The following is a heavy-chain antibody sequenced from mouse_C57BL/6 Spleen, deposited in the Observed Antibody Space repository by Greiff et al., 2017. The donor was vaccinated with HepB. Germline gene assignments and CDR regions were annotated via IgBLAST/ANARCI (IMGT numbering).Heavy chain of an antibody. V-gene: IGHV7-3*01. D-gene: IGHD2-3*01. CDR1: GFTFTDYY. J-gene: IGHJ3*01. CDR2: IRNKANGYTT. CDR3: ARWGYYDY. Sequence: EVKLMESGGGLVQPGGSLSLSCAASGFTFTDYYMSWVRQPPGKALEWLGFIRNKANGYTTEYSASVKGRFTISRDNSQSILYLQMNALRAEDSATYYCARWGYYDYWGQGTLVTVSA.